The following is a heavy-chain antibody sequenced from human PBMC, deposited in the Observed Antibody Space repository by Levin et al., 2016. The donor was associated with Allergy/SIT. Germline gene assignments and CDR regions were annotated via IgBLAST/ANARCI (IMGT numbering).Heavy chain of an antibody. CDR3: ARDGGVLWFGAFDI. CDR2: IYTSGST. Sequence: WIRQPPGKGLEWIGRIYTSGSTNYNPSLKSRVTISVDTSKNQFSLKLSSVTAADTAVYYCARDGGVLWFGAFDIWGQGTMVTVSS. D-gene: IGHD3-10*01. V-gene: IGHV4-61*02. J-gene: IGHJ3*02.